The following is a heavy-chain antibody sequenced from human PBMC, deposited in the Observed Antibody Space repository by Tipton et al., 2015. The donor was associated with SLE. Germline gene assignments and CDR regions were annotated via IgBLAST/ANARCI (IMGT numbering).Heavy chain of an antibody. V-gene: IGHV4-59*01. CDR1: GGSISGYY. J-gene: IGHJ4*02. CDR2: IYYSGST. Sequence: TLSLTCTVSGGSISGYYWTWIRQPPGKGLQWIGYIYYSGSTNYNPSLKSRVTISVDTSKNQFSLKLSSVTAADTAVYYCARFRIESYFDYWGQGTLVTVSS. CDR3: ARFRIESYFDY. D-gene: IGHD3-16*02.